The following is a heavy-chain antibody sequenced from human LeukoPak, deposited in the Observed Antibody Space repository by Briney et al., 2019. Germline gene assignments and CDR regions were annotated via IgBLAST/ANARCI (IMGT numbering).Heavy chain of an antibody. CDR3: AKAATMVWGVITHFDY. CDR1: GFTFDDYA. CDR2: ISWNSGSI. V-gene: IGHV3-9*01. J-gene: IGHJ4*02. D-gene: IGHD3-10*01. Sequence: PGGSLRLSCAASGFTFDDYAMHWVRQAPGKGLEWVSGISWNSGSIGYADSVKGRFTISRDNAKNSLYLQMNSLRAEDTALYYCAKAATMVWGVITHFDYWGQGTLVTVSS.